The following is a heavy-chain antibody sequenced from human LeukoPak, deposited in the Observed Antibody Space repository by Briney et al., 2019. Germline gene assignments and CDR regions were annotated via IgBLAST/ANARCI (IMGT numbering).Heavy chain of an antibody. D-gene: IGHD5-18*01. CDR3: AKVDGYSYGYFDY. V-gene: IGHV3-9*01. CDR2: ISWNSGSI. J-gene: IGHJ4*02. Sequence: PGGSLRLSCAVSGFTFDDYAMHWVRQAPGKGLEWVSGISWNSGSIGYADSVKGRFTISRDNAKNSLYLQMNSLRAEDTALYYCAKVDGYSYGYFDYWGQGTLVTVSS. CDR1: GFTFDDYA.